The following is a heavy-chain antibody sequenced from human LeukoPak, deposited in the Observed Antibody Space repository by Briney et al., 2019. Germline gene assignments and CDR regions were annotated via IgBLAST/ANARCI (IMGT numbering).Heavy chain of an antibody. CDR3: AGCIASGYHIDY. CDR2: IYYSGST. J-gene: IGHJ4*02. V-gene: IGHV4-30-4*08. CDR1: GGSISSGGYY. Sequence: PSQTLSLTCTVSGGSISSGGYYWSWIRQPPGKGLEWIGYIYYSGSTYYNPSLKSRVTISVDTSKNQFSLKLSSVTAADTAVYYCAGCIASGYHIDYWGQGTLVTVSS. D-gene: IGHD3-3*01.